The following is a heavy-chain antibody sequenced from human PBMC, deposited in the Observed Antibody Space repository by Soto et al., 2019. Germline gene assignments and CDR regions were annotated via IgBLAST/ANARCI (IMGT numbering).Heavy chain of an antibody. CDR2: IYCDDDE. CDR1: GFSLSSTGVA. CDR3: AHRASRDEHLNKFDP. V-gene: IGHV2-5*02. Sequence: QITLKESGPPLVKPTQTLTLTCTFSGFSLSSTGVAVGWVRQPPGKVLEWLALIYCDDDERYTPSLKSRLTGTKANTKNQVVLTLPNVDPVDTANYFSAHRASRDEHLNKFDPWGQGTLVTVSS. J-gene: IGHJ5*02.